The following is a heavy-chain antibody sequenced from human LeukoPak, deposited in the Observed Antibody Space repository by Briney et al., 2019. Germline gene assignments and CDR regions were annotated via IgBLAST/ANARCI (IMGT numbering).Heavy chain of an antibody. D-gene: IGHD2-15*01. Sequence: PSETLSLTCTVSGGSISSYYWSWLRQPPGKGLECIGYIYYSGSTNYNPSLKSRVTISVDTSKNQFSLKLSSVTAADTAVYYCARISQCSGGSCYDYYYYYMEVWGKGTTVTVSS. CDR3: ARISQCSGGSCYDYYYYYMEV. V-gene: IGHV4-59*01. CDR2: IYYSGST. CDR1: GGSISSYY. J-gene: IGHJ6*03.